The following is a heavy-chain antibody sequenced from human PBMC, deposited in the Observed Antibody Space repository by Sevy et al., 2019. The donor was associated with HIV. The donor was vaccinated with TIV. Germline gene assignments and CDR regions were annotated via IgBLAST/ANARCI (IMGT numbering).Heavy chain of an antibody. Sequence: SETLSLTCAVYGGSFSGYYWSWIRQPPGKGLEWIGEINHSGSTNYNPSLKSRVTISVDTSKNQFSLKLRSVTAADTAVYYCAGASADYYYGMDVWGQGTTVTVSS. CDR1: GGSFSGYY. J-gene: IGHJ6*02. CDR2: INHSGST. CDR3: AGASADYYYGMDV. V-gene: IGHV4-34*01.